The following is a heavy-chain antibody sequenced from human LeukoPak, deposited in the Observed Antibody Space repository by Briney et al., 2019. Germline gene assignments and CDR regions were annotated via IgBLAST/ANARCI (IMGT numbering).Heavy chain of an antibody. V-gene: IGHV3-74*01. J-gene: IGHJ3*02. Sequence: PGGSLRLSCAASGFTFSSYWMHWVRQAPGKGLVWVSRINSDGSSTSYADSVKGRFTISRDNAKNTLYLQMNSLRAEDTAVYYCAREVVVVVAATYDAFDIWGQGTMVTVSS. CDR3: AREVVVVVAATYDAFDI. D-gene: IGHD2-15*01. CDR2: INSDGSST. CDR1: GFTFSSYW.